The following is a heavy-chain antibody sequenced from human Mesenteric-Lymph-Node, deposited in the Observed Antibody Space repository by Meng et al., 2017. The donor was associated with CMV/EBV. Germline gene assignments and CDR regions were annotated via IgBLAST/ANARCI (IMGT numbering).Heavy chain of an antibody. CDR2: INPNSGST. Sequence: ASVKVSCKASGYTFTGYYMHWVRQAPGQGLEWMGWINPNSGSTNYAQKFQGRVTMTRDTSISTDYMELSRLRSDDTAVYYCARVYGVRGVIIRGVFGYWGQGTLVTVSS. D-gene: IGHD3-10*01. CDR3: ARVYGVRGVIIRGVFGY. CDR1: GYTFTGYY. V-gene: IGHV1-2*02. J-gene: IGHJ4*02.